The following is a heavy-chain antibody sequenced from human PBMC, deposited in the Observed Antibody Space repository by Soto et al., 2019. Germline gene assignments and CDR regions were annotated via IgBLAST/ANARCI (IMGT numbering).Heavy chain of an antibody. CDR1: GYTFTSYG. J-gene: IGHJ6*02. D-gene: IGHD1-1*01. CDR3: ARDPPIIGTLRGAPLMAV. Sequence: ASVKVSCKASGYTFTSYGMNWVRQAPGRGLEWMGWINPGNGNTKYSQKFQGRVIIERDPSASTAYMELSSLRSEDTAVYYCARDPPIIGTLRGAPLMAVWGQGTTVTVSS. V-gene: IGHV1-3*01. CDR2: INPGNGNT.